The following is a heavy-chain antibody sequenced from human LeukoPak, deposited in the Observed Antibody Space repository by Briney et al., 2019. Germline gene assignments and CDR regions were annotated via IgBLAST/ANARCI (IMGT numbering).Heavy chain of an antibody. Sequence: PSQTLSLTCTVSGGSISSGDYYWSWIRQPPGKGLEWIGYIYYSGSTYYNPSLKSRVTISVDTSKNQFSLKLSSVTAADTAVYYCARDGGNLDYDSSGYYDAFDIWGQGTMVTVSS. J-gene: IGHJ3*02. CDR3: ARDGGNLDYDSSGYYDAFDI. V-gene: IGHV4-30-4*01. D-gene: IGHD3-22*01. CDR2: IYYSGST. CDR1: GGSISSGDYY.